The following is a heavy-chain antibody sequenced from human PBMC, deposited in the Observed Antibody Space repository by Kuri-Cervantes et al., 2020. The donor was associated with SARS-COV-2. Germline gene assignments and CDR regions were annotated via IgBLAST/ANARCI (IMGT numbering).Heavy chain of an antibody. V-gene: IGHV3-30*02. CDR2: IRYDRSNK. CDR1: GFTFSSYG. J-gene: IGHJ4*02. D-gene: IGHD1-1*01. Sequence: GESLKISCAASGFTFSSYGMHWVRQAPGKGLEWVAFIRYDRSNKYYPDSVKGRFTISRDNSKNTLYLQMNSLRAEDTAVYYCAKDHSNWNSYYFDYWGQGTLVTVSS. CDR3: AKDHSNWNSYYFDY.